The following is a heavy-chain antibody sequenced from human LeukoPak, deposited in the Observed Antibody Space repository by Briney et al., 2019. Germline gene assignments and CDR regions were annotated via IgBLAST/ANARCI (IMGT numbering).Heavy chain of an antibody. Sequence: GESLKISCQGSGYTFTNYWIGWVRQMPGKGLEWMGVIYPDNSDTKYSPSLQGQVTILADKSISTAYLQWSSLKASDTAMYYCARRRDYYDKGGFDYWGQGTLVTVSS. V-gene: IGHV5-51*01. CDR1: GYTFTNYW. CDR3: ARRRDYYDKGGFDY. D-gene: IGHD3-22*01. J-gene: IGHJ4*02. CDR2: IYPDNSDT.